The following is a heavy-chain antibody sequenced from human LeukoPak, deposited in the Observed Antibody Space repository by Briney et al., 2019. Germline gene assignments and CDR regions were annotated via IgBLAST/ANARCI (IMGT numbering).Heavy chain of an antibody. V-gene: IGHV4-39*01. CDR3: ASMLLSGINWFDP. CDR1: GGSISSSSYS. D-gene: IGHD3-10*01. CDR2: IYYSGST. Sequence: SETLSLTCTVSGGSISSSSYSWGWIRQPPGKGLEWIGSIYYSGSTYYNPSLKSRVTISVDTSKNQFSLKLSSVTAADTAVYYCASMLLSGINWFDPWGQGTLVTVSS. J-gene: IGHJ5*02.